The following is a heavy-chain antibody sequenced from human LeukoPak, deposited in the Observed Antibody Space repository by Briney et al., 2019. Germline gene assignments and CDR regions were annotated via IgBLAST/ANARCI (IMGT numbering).Heavy chain of an antibody. D-gene: IGHD2-2*01. CDR3: AKAGEGLRVVVPAVIVY. CDR1: GFTFSSYA. J-gene: IGHJ4*02. CDR2: ISGSGGST. V-gene: IGHV3-23*01. Sequence: GGSLRLSCAASGFTFSSYAMSWVRQAPGKGLEWVSTISGSGGSTYYADSVKGRFTISRDNSKNTLYLQMNSLRAEDTAVYYCAKAGEGLRVVVPAVIVYWGQGTLVTVSS.